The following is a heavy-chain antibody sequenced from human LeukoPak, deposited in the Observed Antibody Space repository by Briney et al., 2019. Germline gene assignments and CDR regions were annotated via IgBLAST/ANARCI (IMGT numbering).Heavy chain of an antibody. V-gene: IGHV3-48*02. CDR2: ISSSSSTI. CDR1: GFTFTTYW. D-gene: IGHD3/OR15-3a*01. J-gene: IGHJ3*02. CDR3: ARVDSDYEDWLLLHPGAFDI. Sequence: AGGSLRLSCGASGFTFTTYWMGWVRQAPGKGLEWVSYISSSSSTIYYADSVKGRFTISRDNAKNSLYLQMNSLRDEDTAVYYCARVDSDYEDWLLLHPGAFDIWGQETMVTVSS.